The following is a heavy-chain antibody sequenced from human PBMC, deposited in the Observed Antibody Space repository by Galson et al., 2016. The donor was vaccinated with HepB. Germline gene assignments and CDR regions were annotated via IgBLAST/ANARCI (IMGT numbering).Heavy chain of an antibody. CDR1: GFSFAGYA. CDR3: ARSSSASMSDCLDS. CDR2: IDERNDNR. D-gene: IGHD2-2*01. V-gene: IGHV3-23*01. J-gene: IGHJ4*02. Sequence: SLRLSCAASGFSFAGYAMHWVPQAPGKGLEWVSTIDERNDNRWSAVSVEGRFSISRDNSMNTLYLQMDTLKPEDTAVYYCARSSSASMSDCLDSWGQGTLVIVSS.